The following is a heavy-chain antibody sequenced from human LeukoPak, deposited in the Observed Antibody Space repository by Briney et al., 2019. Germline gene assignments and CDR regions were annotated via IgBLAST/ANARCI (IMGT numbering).Heavy chain of an antibody. V-gene: IGHV3-7*01. CDR1: GFTLSSYW. CDR2: IKQDGSEK. J-gene: IGHJ4*02. D-gene: IGHD2-21*02. Sequence: GGSLILSCAASGFTLSSYWMSWVRQAPGKGLEWVANIKQDGSEKYYVDSVKGRFTISRDNAKNSLYLQMNTLRAEDTAVYYCATFCGGDCSLPNDYWGQGTLVTVSS. CDR3: ATFCGGDCSLPNDY.